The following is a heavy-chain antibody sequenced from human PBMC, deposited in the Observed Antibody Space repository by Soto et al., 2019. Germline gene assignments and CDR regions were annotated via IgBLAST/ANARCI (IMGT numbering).Heavy chain of an antibody. V-gene: IGHV1-24*01. CDR2: FDPEDGET. Sequence: ASVKVSCKVSGYTLTELSMHWGRQAPGKGLEWMGGFDPEDGETIYAQKFQGRVTMTEDTSTDTAYMELSSLRSEDTAVYYCATTTRYLGAFDIWGQGTMVTV. D-gene: IGHD1-1*01. J-gene: IGHJ3*02. CDR1: GYTLTELS. CDR3: ATTTRYLGAFDI.